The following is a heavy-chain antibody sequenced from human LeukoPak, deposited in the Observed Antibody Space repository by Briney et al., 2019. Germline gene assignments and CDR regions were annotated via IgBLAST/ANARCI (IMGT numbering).Heavy chain of an antibody. D-gene: IGHD6-13*01. CDR2: ITGSGGTK. CDR1: GFSFTNYA. Sequence: GGSLRLSCAASGFSFTNYAMSWVRQAPGKGLEWVSAITGSGGTKYYADSVKGRFTISRDSSKNTLFLQMNSLRAEDTAVYSCAKDLAPFTNAWYAFDYWGRGILVTVSS. J-gene: IGHJ4*02. V-gene: IGHV3-23*01. CDR3: AKDLAPFTNAWYAFDY.